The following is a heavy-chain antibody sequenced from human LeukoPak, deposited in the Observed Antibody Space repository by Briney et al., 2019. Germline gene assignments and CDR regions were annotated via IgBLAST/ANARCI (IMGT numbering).Heavy chain of an antibody. Sequence: SETLSLTCTVSGGSISGYYWSWIRQPPGMPLGWIGYMYYSGNTNYNPSLKSRVTISVDTSKSQFSLKLRFVTAADTAVYYCARAGYDFWSGYRGPDYFDLWGQGTLVTVSS. CDR2: MYYSGNT. CDR1: GGSISGYY. D-gene: IGHD3-3*01. J-gene: IGHJ4*02. CDR3: ARAGYDFWSGYRGPDYFDL. V-gene: IGHV4-59*01.